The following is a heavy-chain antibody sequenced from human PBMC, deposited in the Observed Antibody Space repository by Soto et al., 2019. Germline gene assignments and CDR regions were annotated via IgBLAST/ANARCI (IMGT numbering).Heavy chain of an antibody. Sequence: QDPLVQSGGEVKKPGASVKVSCKASGYSFTNYGITWVRQAPGQGFEWMGWISAYNGDTNYAQKLQGRVTMTTDASTSTAYLELRILRSDDTAVYYCARDRGVAPPVAGNTHYYYYMDVWGKGTTGTVSS. D-gene: IGHD6-19*01. J-gene: IGHJ6*03. CDR3: ARDRGVAPPVAGNTHYYYYMDV. V-gene: IGHV1-18*01. CDR1: GYSFTNYG. CDR2: ISAYNGDT.